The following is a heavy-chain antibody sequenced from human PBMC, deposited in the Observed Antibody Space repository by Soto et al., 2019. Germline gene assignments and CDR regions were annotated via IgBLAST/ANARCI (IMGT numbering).Heavy chain of an antibody. Sequence: QVQPQESGPGLVKPSETLSLTCTVSGGSVSGYYWSWIRQPPGKGLEWIGYIYYSGSTNYNPSLKSRVTISVDTSKNQFSLKLSSVTAADTAVYYCARGRQWLDDWGQGTLVTVSS. V-gene: IGHV4-59*02. D-gene: IGHD6-19*01. CDR3: ARGRQWLDD. J-gene: IGHJ4*02. CDR2: IYYSGST. CDR1: GGSVSGYY.